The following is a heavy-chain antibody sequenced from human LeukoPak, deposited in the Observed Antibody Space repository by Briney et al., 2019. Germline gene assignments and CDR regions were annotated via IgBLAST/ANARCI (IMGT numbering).Heavy chain of an antibody. Sequence: PSETLSLTCAVYGGSFSGYYWSWIRQPPGKGLERIGEINHSGSTNYNPSLKSRVTISVDTSKNQFSLKLSSVTAADTAVYYCARTGRGVSFDPWGQGTLVTVSS. CDR1: GGSFSGYY. CDR2: INHSGST. V-gene: IGHV4-34*01. CDR3: ARTGRGVSFDP. J-gene: IGHJ5*02. D-gene: IGHD1-1*01.